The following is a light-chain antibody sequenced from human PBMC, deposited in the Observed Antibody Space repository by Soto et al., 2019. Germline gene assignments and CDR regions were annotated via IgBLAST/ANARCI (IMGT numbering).Light chain of an antibody. CDR3: QQLNSYPRYT. CDR2: AAY. Sequence: DIQLTQSPSFLSSSVGDRVTITCRASQGISSYLAWYQQKPGKAPKLLIYAAYTFQSGVPSMFSGSGSGTEFPLTISSLQPEDFATYYCQQLNSYPRYTFGQGTKLEIK. V-gene: IGKV1-9*01. J-gene: IGKJ2*01. CDR1: QGISSY.